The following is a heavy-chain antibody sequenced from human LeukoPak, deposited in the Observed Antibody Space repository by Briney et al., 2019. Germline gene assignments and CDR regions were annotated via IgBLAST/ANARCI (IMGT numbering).Heavy chain of an antibody. CDR1: GYSLTDLF. D-gene: IGHD1-26*01. CDR2: VDPEDGKT. V-gene: IGHV1-24*01. CDR3: SSDRSGSYDGLDV. Sequence: GASVKVSCKVSGYSLTDLFVHWVRQAPGKGLEWMGGVDPEDGKTIYAQMFQGRVTMTEDTSIHTAYMELRSLGSEDTAIYYCSSDRSGSYDGLDVWGQGTTVIVSS. J-gene: IGHJ6*02.